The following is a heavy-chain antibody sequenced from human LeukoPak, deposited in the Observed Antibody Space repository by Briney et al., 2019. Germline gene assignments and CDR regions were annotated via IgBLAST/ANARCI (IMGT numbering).Heavy chain of an antibody. CDR2: ISYDGSNK. V-gene: IGHV3-30-3*01. Sequence: GGSLRFSCAASGFTFSSYAMHWVRQAPGKGLEWVAVISYDGSNKYYADSVKGRFTISRDNSKNTLYLQMNSLRAEDTAVYYCARGMDVLRFLEWLGDIDYWGQGTLVTVSS. CDR3: ARGMDVLRFLEWLGDIDY. J-gene: IGHJ4*02. D-gene: IGHD3-3*01. CDR1: GFTFSSYA.